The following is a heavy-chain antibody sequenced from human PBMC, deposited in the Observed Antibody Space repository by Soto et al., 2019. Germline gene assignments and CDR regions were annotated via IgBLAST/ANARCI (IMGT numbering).Heavy chain of an antibody. CDR2: INAGNGNT. V-gene: IGHV1-3*01. CDR1: GYTFTSYA. D-gene: IGHD6-13*01. CDR3: ARGDSSSWYWFDP. J-gene: IGHJ5*02. Sequence: QVQLVQSGAEVKKPGASVKVSCKASGYTFTSYAMHWVRQAPGQRLEWMGWINAGNGNTKYSQKFQGRVTITRDTSASTAYMELSSLRSEDTAVYYCARGDSSSWYWFDPWGKGTLVTVSS.